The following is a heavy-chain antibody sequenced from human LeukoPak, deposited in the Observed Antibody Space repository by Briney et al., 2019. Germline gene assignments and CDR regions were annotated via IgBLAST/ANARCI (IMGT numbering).Heavy chain of an antibody. CDR3: ARFYGDRDY. D-gene: IGHD4-17*01. V-gene: IGHV3-21*01. J-gene: IGHJ4*02. CDR1: GFTFTDSA. Sequence: GGSLRLSCAGSGFTFTDSAINWVRQAPGKGLEWVSSINNIATHSYYAASVKGRFSTSRDDAKNTLYLQMNSLRAEDTAVYYCARFYGDRDYWGQGTLVTVSS. CDR2: INNIATHS.